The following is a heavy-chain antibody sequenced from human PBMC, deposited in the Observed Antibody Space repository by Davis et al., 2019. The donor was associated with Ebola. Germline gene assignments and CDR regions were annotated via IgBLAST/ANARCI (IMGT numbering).Heavy chain of an antibody. CDR2: ISNDGYDE. CDR1: GFTFTSYA. V-gene: IGHV3-30*18. D-gene: IGHD2-8*02. Sequence: GESLKISCAASGFTFTSYAMYWVRQGPGKGLEWLALISNDGYDEYYADSVKGRFTISRDNSKNTLSLQMNSLRADDTAVYYCAKGPSTLVNFYFDYWGQGSLVTVSS. J-gene: IGHJ4*02. CDR3: AKGPSTLVNFYFDY.